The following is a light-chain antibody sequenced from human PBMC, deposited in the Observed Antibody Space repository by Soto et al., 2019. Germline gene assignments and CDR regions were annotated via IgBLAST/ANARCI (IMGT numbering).Light chain of an antibody. V-gene: IGKV3-15*01. CDR1: QSISIH. Sequence: EIVMTQSPATLSVSPGERATLSCRASQSISIHLAWYQQQPGQGPRLLIYGASTRDTGTPARFSGSGSGTQFTLTIISLKSEDFAVYYCQQYVSWPSWTFVQGTKVEIK. J-gene: IGKJ1*01. CDR3: QQYVSWPSWT. CDR2: GAS.